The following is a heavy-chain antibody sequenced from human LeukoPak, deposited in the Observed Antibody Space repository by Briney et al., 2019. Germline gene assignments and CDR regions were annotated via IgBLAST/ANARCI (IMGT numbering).Heavy chain of an antibody. CDR3: ARDSRSSGYYSFHY. CDR1: GFTFGKYW. D-gene: IGHD3-22*01. V-gene: IGHV3-7*03. Sequence: PGGSLRLSCVASGFTFGKYWMSWVRQAPGKGLEWVVNINEGGNEKNYVDSVKGRFTASRDNAQNSLYLQMNSLRVEDTAVYYCARDSRSSGYYSFHYWGQGTLVTVSS. J-gene: IGHJ4*02. CDR2: INEGGNEK.